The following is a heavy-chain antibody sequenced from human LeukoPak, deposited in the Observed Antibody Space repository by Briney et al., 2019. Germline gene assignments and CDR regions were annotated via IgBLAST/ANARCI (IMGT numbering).Heavy chain of an antibody. D-gene: IGHD4-17*01. Sequence: GGSLRLSCAASGFTFSSYAMSWVRQAPGKGVEWVSAISGSGGRTYYPASVKGRFTISRDNSKNTLYLQMNSLRAEDTAVYYCAKETYGDYFYDIWGQGAMVTVSS. V-gene: IGHV3-23*01. CDR2: ISGSGGRT. CDR3: AKETYGDYFYDI. J-gene: IGHJ3*02. CDR1: GFTFSSYA.